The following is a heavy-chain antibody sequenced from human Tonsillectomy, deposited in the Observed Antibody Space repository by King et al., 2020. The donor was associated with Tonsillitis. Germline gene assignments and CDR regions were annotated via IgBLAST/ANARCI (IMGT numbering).Heavy chain of an antibody. D-gene: IGHD2-2*01. CDR2: ISYDGSNK. V-gene: IGHV3-30*03. J-gene: IGHJ6*03. CDR1: EFTFSNHG. CDR3: ASYCSRTSCPMDV. Sequence: VQLVESGGGVVQPGRSLRLSCAASEFTFSNHGMHWVRQAPGKGLEWVAVISYDGSNKYYADSVKGRFTISRDNSKNTLYLQMNSLRVEDTAVYYCASYCSRTSCPMDVWGKGTTVTVSS.